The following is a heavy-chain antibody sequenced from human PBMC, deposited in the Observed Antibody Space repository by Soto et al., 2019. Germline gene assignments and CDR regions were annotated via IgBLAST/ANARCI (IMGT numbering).Heavy chain of an antibody. D-gene: IGHD5-12*01. Sequence: PGESLKISCNGSGYSFTSDWIGLVLQMPGKGLEWMWIIYPGDSDTRYSPSFQGQVTISADKSISTAYLQWSSLKASDTAMYYCARLDGYNGQDYYGMDVWGQGTTVTVSS. V-gene: IGHV5-51*01. CDR3: ARLDGYNGQDYYGMDV. J-gene: IGHJ6*02. CDR2: IYPGDSDT. CDR1: GYSFTSDW.